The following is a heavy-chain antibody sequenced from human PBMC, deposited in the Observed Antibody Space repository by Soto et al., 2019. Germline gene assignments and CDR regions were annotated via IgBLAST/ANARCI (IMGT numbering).Heavy chain of an antibody. J-gene: IGHJ6*02. CDR2: INHSGST. D-gene: IGHD6-13*01. Sequence: SETLSLTCAVYGWSFSGYYWTWIRQPPGTGLEWIGEINHSGSTNYNPSLKSRVTISVDTSKNQFSLKLSSVTAADTAVYYCARVGAAAGRRVYYYYGMDVWGQGTTVTVSS. CDR1: GWSFSGYY. V-gene: IGHV4-34*01. CDR3: ARVGAAAGRRVYYYYGMDV.